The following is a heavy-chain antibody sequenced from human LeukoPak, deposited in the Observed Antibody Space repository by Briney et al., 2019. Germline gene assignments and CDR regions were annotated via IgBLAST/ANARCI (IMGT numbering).Heavy chain of an antibody. CDR1: GGSISSSSYY. V-gene: IGHV4-39*01. CDR3: ARIWFGELSVHAFDI. J-gene: IGHJ3*02. CDR2: IYYSGST. Sequence: TSETLSLTCTVSGGSISSSSYYWGWIRQPPGKGLEWIGSIYYSGSTYYNPSLKSRVTISVDTSKNQFSLKLSSVTAADTAVYYCARIWFGELSVHAFDIWGQGTMVTVSS. D-gene: IGHD3-10*01.